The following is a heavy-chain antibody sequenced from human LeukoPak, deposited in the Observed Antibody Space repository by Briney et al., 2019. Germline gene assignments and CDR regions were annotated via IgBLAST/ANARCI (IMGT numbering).Heavy chain of an antibody. CDR2: INPNSGGT. V-gene: IGHV1-2*06. D-gene: IGHD3-22*01. Sequence: ASVKVSCKASGYTFTGYYMHWVRQAPGQGLEWMGRINPNSGGTNYAQKFQGRVTMTRDMSISTAYMELSRLRSDDTAVYYCARPITMIVVATPWKDAFDIWGQGTMVTVSS. CDR3: ARPITMIVVATPWKDAFDI. J-gene: IGHJ3*02. CDR1: GYTFTGYY.